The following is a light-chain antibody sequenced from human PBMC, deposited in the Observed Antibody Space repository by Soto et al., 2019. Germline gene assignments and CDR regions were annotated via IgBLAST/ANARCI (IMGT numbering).Light chain of an antibody. Sequence: DIQMTQSPSTLSASVGDRVIITCRASQSISSWLAWYQQKPGKAPNLLIYKASTLKSGVPSRFSGSGSGTELTITISSLQPADVATTYCQQYDNASWTFGQGTKVEIK. CDR2: KAS. CDR3: QQYDNASWT. J-gene: IGKJ1*01. V-gene: IGKV1-5*03. CDR1: QSISSW.